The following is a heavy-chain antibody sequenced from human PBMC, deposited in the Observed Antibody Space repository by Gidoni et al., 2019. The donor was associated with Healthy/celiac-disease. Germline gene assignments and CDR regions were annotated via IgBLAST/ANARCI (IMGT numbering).Heavy chain of an antibody. CDR1: GFTFSSYA. CDR2: ISGSGGST. D-gene: IGHD3-22*01. J-gene: IGHJ4*02. CDR3: AKEERIVVVAIPDY. V-gene: IGHV3-23*01. Sequence: VQLLESGGGLVQPGGSLRLSCAASGFTFSSYAMSWVRQAPGKGLEWVPAISGSGGSTYYADSVKGRFTISRDNSKNTMYLQMNSLRAEDTAVYYCAKEERIVVVAIPDYWGQGTLVTVSS.